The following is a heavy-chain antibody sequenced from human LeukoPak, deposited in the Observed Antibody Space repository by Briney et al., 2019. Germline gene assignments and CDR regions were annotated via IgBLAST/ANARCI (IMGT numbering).Heavy chain of an antibody. CDR3: AKRGPTAYYFDS. CDR2: ISASGGST. Sequence: GRSLRLSCAASGFTFSSYAMSWVRQAAGKGLEWVSAISASGGSTYYADSVKGRFTISRDNSKNTLYLQMNSLRAEDTAVYYCAKRGPTAYYFDSWGQGTLVTVSS. D-gene: IGHD3-10*01. V-gene: IGHV3-23*01. CDR1: GFTFSSYA. J-gene: IGHJ4*02.